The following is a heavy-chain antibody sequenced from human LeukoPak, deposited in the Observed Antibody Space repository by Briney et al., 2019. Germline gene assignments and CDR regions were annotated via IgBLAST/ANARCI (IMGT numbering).Heavy chain of an antibody. CDR2: ISGSGGST. Sequence: GGSLRLPCAASGFTFGSYAMYWVRQAPGKGLEWVSGISGSGGSTFYADSVKGRFTISRDNSENTVYLQMNSLRAEDTAVYYCARDYRYYDSSGYERSLHYGMDVWGQGTTVTVSS. CDR3: ARDYRYYDSSGYERSLHYGMDV. V-gene: IGHV3-23*01. CDR1: GFTFGSYA. J-gene: IGHJ6*02. D-gene: IGHD3-22*01.